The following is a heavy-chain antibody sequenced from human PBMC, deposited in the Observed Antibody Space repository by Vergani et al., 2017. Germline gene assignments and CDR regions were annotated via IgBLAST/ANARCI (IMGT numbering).Heavy chain of an antibody. Sequence: QAPVVQSGAEVKKSGASVQVSCKTSGYTFSNYYMHWVRQAPGQGLEWMGIINPSGGHTNYAQKFQGRVTMTRDTSTSTVYMALSSLRSEDTAIYYCARGDYGILTGYRYWGQGTLVTVSA. CDR3: ARGDYGILTGYRY. V-gene: IGHV1-46*03. CDR2: INPSGGHT. D-gene: IGHD3-9*01. J-gene: IGHJ4*02. CDR1: GYTFSNYY.